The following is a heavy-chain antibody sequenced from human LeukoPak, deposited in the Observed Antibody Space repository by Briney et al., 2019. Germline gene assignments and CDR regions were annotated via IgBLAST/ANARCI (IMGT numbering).Heavy chain of an antibody. Sequence: SETLSLTRTVSGGSISSYYWSWIRQPPGKGLEWIGYIYYSGSTNYNPSLKSRVTISVDTSKNQFSLKLSSVTAADTAVYYCARGLFYCGGDCYFYYFDYWGQGTLVTVSS. V-gene: IGHV4-59*12. CDR3: ARGLFYCGGDCYFYYFDY. CDR2: IYYSGST. CDR1: GGSISSYY. D-gene: IGHD2-21*02. J-gene: IGHJ4*02.